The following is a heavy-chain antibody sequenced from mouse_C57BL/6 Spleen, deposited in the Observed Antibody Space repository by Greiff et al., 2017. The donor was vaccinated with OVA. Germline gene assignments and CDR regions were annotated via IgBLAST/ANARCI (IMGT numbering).Heavy chain of an antibody. Sequence: VKLQESGPELVKPGASVKISCKASGYAFSSSWMNWVKQRPGKGLEWIGRIYPGDGDTNYNGKFKGKATLTADKSSSTAYMQLSSLTSEDSAVYFCAKLGQEVYWGQGTTLTVSS. CDR3: AKLGQEVY. CDR2: IYPGDGDT. V-gene: IGHV1-82*01. CDR1: GYAFSSSW. J-gene: IGHJ2*01. D-gene: IGHD4-1*01.